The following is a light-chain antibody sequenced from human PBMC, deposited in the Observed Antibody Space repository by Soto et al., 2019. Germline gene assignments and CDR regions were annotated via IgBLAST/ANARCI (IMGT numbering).Light chain of an antibody. CDR2: AAS. CDR1: QGISSY. Sequence: DIQLTQSPSFLSASVGDRVTITCRASQGISSYLAWYQQKPGKAPKLLIYAASTLHSGVPSRFSGSGSGTEFTLTISSLQPEDFATYYCQQLKSYLYTFGPGTKLEIK. CDR3: QQLKSYLYT. V-gene: IGKV1-9*01. J-gene: IGKJ2*01.